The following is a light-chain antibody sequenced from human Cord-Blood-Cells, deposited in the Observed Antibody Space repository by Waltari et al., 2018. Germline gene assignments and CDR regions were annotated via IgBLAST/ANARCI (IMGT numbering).Light chain of an antibody. CDR3: QKYNSAPWT. CDR1: QGISNY. V-gene: IGKV1-27*01. J-gene: IGKJ1*01. Sequence: DIQMTQSPSSLSASVGDRVTITCRASQGISNYLAWYQQKPSRFSGSGSGTDFTLTISSLQPEDVATYYCQKYNSAPWTFGQGTKVEIK.